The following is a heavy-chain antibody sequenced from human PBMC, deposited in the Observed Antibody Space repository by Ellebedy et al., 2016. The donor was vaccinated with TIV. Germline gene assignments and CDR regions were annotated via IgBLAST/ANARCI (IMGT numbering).Heavy chain of an antibody. CDR3: ARIQDYSDYHLTYFDH. J-gene: IGHJ4*02. V-gene: IGHV2-70*11. CDR2: IDWDGDK. Sequence: SGPTLVKPTQTLTLTCTFSGFSPSDDRVCVSWIRQPPGKPLEWLARIDWDGDKYYSRSLKTRLTISKDTSKNQVVLTMTNMDPVDTATYYCARIQDYSDYHLTYFDHWGQGTLVTVSS. CDR1: GFSPSDDRVC. D-gene: IGHD4-11*01.